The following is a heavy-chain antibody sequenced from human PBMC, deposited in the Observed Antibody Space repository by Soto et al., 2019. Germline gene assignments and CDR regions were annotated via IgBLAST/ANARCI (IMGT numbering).Heavy chain of an antibody. V-gene: IGHV4-59*11. CDR2: IHYNGNT. CDR3: AREGNLGRWIQPLDS. Sequence: SQTLSLTCTVSGDSISSHSWSWIRQPPGKGLEWIGNIHYNGNTKYSPSLKSRVTMSVDTSKNHFSLKLISVTTADTAVYFCAREGNLGRWIQPLDSWGQGTLVTVSS. CDR1: GDSISSHS. J-gene: IGHJ4*02. D-gene: IGHD2-2*03.